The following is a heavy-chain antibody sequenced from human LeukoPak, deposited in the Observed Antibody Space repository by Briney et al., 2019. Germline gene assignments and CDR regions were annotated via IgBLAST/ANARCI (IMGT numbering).Heavy chain of an antibody. CDR1: GGPLSGYY. J-gene: IGHJ5*02. Sequence: SETLSLTCAVYGGPLSGYYWSWIRQPPGKGLEWIGEINHSGSTNYNPSLKSRVTISVDTSKNQFSLKLSSVTAADTAVYYCARRTRVTTRALGAWGQGTLVTVSS. V-gene: IGHV4-34*01. CDR3: ARRTRVTTRALGA. CDR2: INHSGST. D-gene: IGHD4-17*01.